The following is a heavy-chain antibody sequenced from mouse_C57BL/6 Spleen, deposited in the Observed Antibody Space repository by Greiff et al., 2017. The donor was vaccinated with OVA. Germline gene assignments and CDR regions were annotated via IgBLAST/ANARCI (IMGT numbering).Heavy chain of an antibody. CDR1: GFNIKDDY. D-gene: IGHD2-3*01. Sequence: EVQLQQSGAELVRPGASVKLSCTASGFNIKDDYMHWVKQRPEQGLEWIGWIDPENGDTEYASKFQGKATITADTSSNTAYLQLSSLTSEDTAVYYCTTWDDGYYGRFAYWGQGTLVTVSA. V-gene: IGHV14-4*01. CDR2: IDPENGDT. CDR3: TTWDDGYYGRFAY. J-gene: IGHJ3*01.